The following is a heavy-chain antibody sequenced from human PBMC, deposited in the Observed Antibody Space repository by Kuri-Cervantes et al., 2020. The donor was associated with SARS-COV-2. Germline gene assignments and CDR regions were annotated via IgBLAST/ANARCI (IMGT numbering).Heavy chain of an antibody. CDR2: ISYDGSNK. D-gene: IGHD3-22*01. CDR3: AGASYYDSSGYPLALGAFDI. J-gene: IGHJ3*02. Sequence: GESLKISCAASGFTFSSYAMHWVRQAPGKGLEWVAVISYDGSNKYYADSVKGRFTISRDNAKNSLYLQTSSLRAEDTAVYYCAGASYYDSSGYPLALGAFDIWGRGTMITVSS. V-gene: IGHV3-30*07. CDR1: GFTFSSYA.